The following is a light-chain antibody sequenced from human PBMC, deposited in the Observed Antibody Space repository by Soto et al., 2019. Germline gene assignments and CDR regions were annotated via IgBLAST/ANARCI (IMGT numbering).Light chain of an antibody. CDR3: QQSYSTPMYT. CDR2: AAS. Sequence: DIPMTQSPSSLSASVGDRVTITCRAGQSISSYLNWYQQKPGKAPKLLIYAASSLQSGVPSRFSGSGSGTDFTLTISSLQPEDFATYYCQQSYSTPMYTFGQGTKLEIK. CDR1: QSISSY. J-gene: IGKJ2*01. V-gene: IGKV1-39*01.